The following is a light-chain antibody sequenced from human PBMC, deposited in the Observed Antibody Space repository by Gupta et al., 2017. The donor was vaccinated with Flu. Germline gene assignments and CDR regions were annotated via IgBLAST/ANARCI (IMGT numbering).Light chain of an antibody. CDR1: QSIGTY. CDR2: DAS. Sequence: RATLSCRASQSIGTYLAWYQQKPGQAPRLLIYDASKRVTGIPARFSGSGSGTDFTLTISSLEPEDFAVYYCQQRSTWPRLTFGGGTKVEIK. J-gene: IGKJ4*01. CDR3: QQRSTWPRLT. V-gene: IGKV3-11*01.